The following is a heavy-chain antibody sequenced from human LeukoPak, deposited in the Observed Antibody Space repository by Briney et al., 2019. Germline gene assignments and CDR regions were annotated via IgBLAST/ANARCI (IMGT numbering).Heavy chain of an antibody. Sequence: PAGSLRLSCAASGLTFSNYWMSWVRQAPGKGLEWVANIKEDGSAKYYVDSVKGRFTISRDNAKNSLYLQMNSLRAEDTAVYYCATEVYYYMDVWGKGTTVTVSS. CDR3: ATEVYYYMDV. V-gene: IGHV3-7*01. CDR1: GLTFSNYW. CDR2: IKEDGSAK. J-gene: IGHJ6*03.